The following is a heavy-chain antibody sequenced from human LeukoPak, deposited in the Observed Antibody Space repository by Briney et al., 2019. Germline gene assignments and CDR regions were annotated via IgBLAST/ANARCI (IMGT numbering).Heavy chain of an antibody. CDR3: ARDPWPAAAGTGDY. Sequence: SETLSLTCAVSGGSISSSNWWSWVRQPPGKGLEWIGEIYHSGSTNYNPSLKSRVTISVDKSKNQFSLKLSSVTAADTAVYYCARDPWPAAAGTGDYWGQGTLVTVSS. V-gene: IGHV4-4*02. CDR1: GGSISSSNW. J-gene: IGHJ4*02. D-gene: IGHD6-13*01. CDR2: IYHSGST.